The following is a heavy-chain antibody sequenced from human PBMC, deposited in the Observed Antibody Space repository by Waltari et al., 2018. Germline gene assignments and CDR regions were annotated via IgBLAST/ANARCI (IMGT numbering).Heavy chain of an antibody. D-gene: IGHD3-3*01. Sequence: QVQLQESGPGLVQPSETLSLTCAVSGGPISSYYWSWFRQPQGKGLEWVGCTHYSGDTNYHPSLKSRVTISLDTSQNQFSLKLSSVTAADTAVYYCARATIFGIVIDAFDIWGQGTMVTVSS. V-gene: IGHV4-59*01. CDR1: GGPISSYY. J-gene: IGHJ3*02. CDR3: ARATIFGIVIDAFDI. CDR2: THYSGDT.